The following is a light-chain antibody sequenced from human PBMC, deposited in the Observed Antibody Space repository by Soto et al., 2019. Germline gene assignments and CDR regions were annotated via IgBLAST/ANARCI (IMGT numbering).Light chain of an antibody. Sequence: EFVVTQSPGTLSLSPWERATLSCRASQSVTSDYLAWYQQKPGQSPRLLMSGAFRRATGVPDRFSGSGSGTDFTLTLSRLEPEDFAVYYCQHYGHALWAFGQGTKVEIK. V-gene: IGKV3-20*01. CDR3: QHYGHALWA. CDR1: QSVTSDY. CDR2: GAF. J-gene: IGKJ1*01.